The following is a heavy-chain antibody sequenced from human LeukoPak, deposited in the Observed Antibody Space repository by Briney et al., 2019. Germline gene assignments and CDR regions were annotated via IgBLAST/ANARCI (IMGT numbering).Heavy chain of an antibody. V-gene: IGHV4-30-4*01. Sequence: PSETLSLTCTVSGGSISSYYWSWIRQPPGKGLEWIGYIYYSGSTYYNPSLKSRVTISVDTSKNQFSLKLSSVTAADTAVYYCARRSCSGGSCYSTYYYYYGMDVWGQGTTVTVSS. CDR2: IYYSGST. CDR3: ARRSCSGGSCYSTYYYYYGMDV. CDR1: GGSISSYY. D-gene: IGHD2-15*01. J-gene: IGHJ6*02.